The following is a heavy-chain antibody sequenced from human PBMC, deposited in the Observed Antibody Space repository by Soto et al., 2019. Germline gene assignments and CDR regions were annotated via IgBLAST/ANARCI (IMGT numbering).Heavy chain of an antibody. Sequence: PGGSLRLSCAASGFTVSSYEMNGVRQAPGKGLEWVSYIGTSGTSMYYADSVKGRFTISRDNAKNSLYLQMNSLRAEDTAVYYCAKVGHISSWDYWGQGTLVNVSS. CDR1: GFTVSSYE. V-gene: IGHV3-48*03. CDR3: AKVGHISSWDY. CDR2: IGTSGTSM. D-gene: IGHD6-13*01. J-gene: IGHJ4*02.